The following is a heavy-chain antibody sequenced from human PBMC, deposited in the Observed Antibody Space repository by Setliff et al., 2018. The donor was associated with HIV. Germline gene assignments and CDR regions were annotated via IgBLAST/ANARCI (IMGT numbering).Heavy chain of an antibody. D-gene: IGHD4-17*01. CDR1: GYTFTGNY. V-gene: IGHV1-2*02. J-gene: IGHJ4*02. CDR3: SREAVDDYARYFDY. Sequence: GASVKVSCKASGYTFTGNYIHWVRQAPGQGLEWMGWINPNSGGTNYEQKFQVRVTMTRDTSISTAYMELSSLKSDDTAVYYCSREAVDDYARYFDYWGQGSLVTVSS. CDR2: INPNSGGT.